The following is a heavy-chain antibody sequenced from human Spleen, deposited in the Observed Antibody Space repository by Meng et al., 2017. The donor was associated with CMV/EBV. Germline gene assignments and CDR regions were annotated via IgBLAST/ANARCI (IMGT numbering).Heavy chain of an antibody. V-gene: IGHV1-18*01. CDR1: GYTFTSYG. CDR3: ARVPGYCSGASCYADYYALDV. CDR2: ISAYNGNT. J-gene: IGHJ6*02. D-gene: IGHD2-2*01. Sequence: ASVKVSCKASGYTFTSYGISWVRQAPGQGLEWMGWISAYNGNTNYAQKLQGRVTMTTDTSTSTVYMELSSLTSEDTAVYYCARVPGYCSGASCYADYYALDVWGQGATVTVSS.